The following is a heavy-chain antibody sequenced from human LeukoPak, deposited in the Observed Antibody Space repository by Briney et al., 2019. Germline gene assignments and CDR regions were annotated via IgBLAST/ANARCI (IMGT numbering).Heavy chain of an antibody. D-gene: IGHD3-9*01. CDR1: GFTFSGSA. Sequence: GGTLRLSCAASGFTFSGSAMHWVRQPSGKGLEWVGRIRSKANSYATAYAASVKGRFTISRDDSKNTAYLQMNSLKPEDTAVYYCTMRRDILTGCTPMDVWGKGTTVTVSS. J-gene: IGHJ6*04. CDR3: TMRRDILTGCTPMDV. V-gene: IGHV3-73*01. CDR2: IRSKANSYAT.